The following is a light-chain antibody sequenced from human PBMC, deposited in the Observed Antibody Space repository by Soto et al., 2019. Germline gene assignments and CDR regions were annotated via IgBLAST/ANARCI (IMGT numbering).Light chain of an antibody. J-gene: IGKJ4*01. V-gene: IGKV3-11*01. CDR1: QSVLSY. Sequence: DTVLTQSPATLSLSPGERATLSCRASQSVLSYLAWYQQKPGQAPRLVIYDASKRSTGIPARFSGSGSGADFTLTINRLEPEDFAVYYCQQFETFGGGTKVDNK. CDR2: DAS. CDR3: QQFET.